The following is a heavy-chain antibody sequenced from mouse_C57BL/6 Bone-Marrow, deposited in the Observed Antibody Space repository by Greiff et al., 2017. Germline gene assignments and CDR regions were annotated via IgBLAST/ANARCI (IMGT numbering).Heavy chain of an antibody. CDR3: AIYNYYAMDY. CDR1: GYAFSSSW. J-gene: IGHJ4*01. V-gene: IGHV1-82*01. Sequence: QVQLQQSGPELVKPGASVKISCKASGYAFSSSWLNWVKQRPGKGLEWIGRLYPGDGDTNYNGKFKGKATLTADKSSSTAYMQLSSLTSEDSAVYFCAIYNYYAMDYWGQGTSATVSS. CDR2: LYPGDGDT.